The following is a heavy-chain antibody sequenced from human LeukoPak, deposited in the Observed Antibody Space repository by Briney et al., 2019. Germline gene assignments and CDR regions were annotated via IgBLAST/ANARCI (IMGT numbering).Heavy chain of an antibody. D-gene: IGHD2-2*01. CDR3: SSTNMDLNWFDP. CDR1: GGTFSSYA. Sequence: SVKVSCKASGGTFSSYAISWVRQAPGQGLEWMGGIIPIFGTANYAQKLQGRVTITADESTSTAYMELSSLRSEDTAVYYCSSTNMDLNWFDPWGQGTLVTVSS. V-gene: IGHV1-69*13. CDR2: IIPIFGTA. J-gene: IGHJ5*02.